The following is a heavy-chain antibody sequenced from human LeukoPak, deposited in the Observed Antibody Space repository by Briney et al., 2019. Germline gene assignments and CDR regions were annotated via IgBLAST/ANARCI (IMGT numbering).Heavy chain of an antibody. CDR1: RGYISSSYYY. J-gene: IGHJ1*01. CDR3: ARYLSDYGDPGYFQH. CDR2: IYYNGIT. V-gene: IGHV4-39*07. Sequence: SETLSLTCTVSRGYISSSYYYWGWIRQPPGKGLEWNGRIYYNGITYYNPSLKSRVTISVDTPKNQFSLRLSSVTAADTAVYYCARYLSDYGDPGYFQHWGQGTLVTVSS. D-gene: IGHD4-17*01.